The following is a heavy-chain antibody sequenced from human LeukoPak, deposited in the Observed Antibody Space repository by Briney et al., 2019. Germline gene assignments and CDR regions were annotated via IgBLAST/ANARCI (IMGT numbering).Heavy chain of an antibody. D-gene: IGHD2-2*01. CDR2: IKQDGSEK. J-gene: IGHJ4*02. CDR1: GFTFSSYW. CDR3: ARDLRYCSSTSCYAGSF. Sequence: GGSLRLSCAASGFTFSSYWMSWVRQAPGKGLEWVANIKQDGSEKYYVDSVKGRFTISRDNAKNSLYLQMNSLRAEDTAVYYCARDLRYCSSTSCYAGSFWGQGTLVTVPS. V-gene: IGHV3-7*01.